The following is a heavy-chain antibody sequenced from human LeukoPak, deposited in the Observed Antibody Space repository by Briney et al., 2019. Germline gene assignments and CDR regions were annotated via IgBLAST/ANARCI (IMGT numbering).Heavy chain of an antibody. V-gene: IGHV4-59*11. CDR1: GGSISSHF. J-gene: IGHJ4*01. CDR3: TKARQWLALDY. Sequence: SETLSHSRTVSGGSISSHFWSWIRQPPGKGLEWIGNIYNSGTTNYNPSLKSGVTISVDTSKNQLSLQLTSVTAADTAVYYCTKARQWLALDYSGRGTLVTVSS. CDR2: IYNSGTT. D-gene: IGHD6-19*01.